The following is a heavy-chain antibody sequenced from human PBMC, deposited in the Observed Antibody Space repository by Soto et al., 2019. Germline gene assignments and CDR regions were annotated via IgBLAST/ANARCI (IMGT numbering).Heavy chain of an antibody. V-gene: IGHV3-23*01. CDR1: GFTFSSYA. CDR3: AKDLWDIVVVVAAADPDYYFDY. D-gene: IGHD2-15*01. J-gene: IGHJ4*02. Sequence: GGSLRLSCAASGFTFSSYAMSWVRQAPGKGLEWVSAISGSGGSTYYADSVKGRFTISRDNSKNTLYLQMNSPRAEDMAVYYCAKDLWDIVVVVAAADPDYYFDYWGQGTLVTVSS. CDR2: ISGSGGST.